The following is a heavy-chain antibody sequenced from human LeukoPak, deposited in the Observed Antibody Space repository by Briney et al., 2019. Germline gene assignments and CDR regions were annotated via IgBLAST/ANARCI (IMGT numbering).Heavy chain of an antibody. V-gene: IGHV3-73*01. CDR3: SRHEALPGDY. CDR1: GFTFSGST. CDR2: IRTKANNYAT. J-gene: IGHJ4*02. Sequence: GGSLRLSCAASGFTFSGSTVHWVRQASGKGLDWVGHIRTKANNYATAYAASVKGRFTISRDDSKNTAYLQMNSLKIEDTAVYYCSRHEALPGDYWGQGTLVTVSS. D-gene: IGHD2-21*02.